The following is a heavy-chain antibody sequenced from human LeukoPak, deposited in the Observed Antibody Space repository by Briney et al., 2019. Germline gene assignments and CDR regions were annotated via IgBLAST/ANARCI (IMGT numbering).Heavy chain of an antibody. CDR1: GFTFSSSA. CDR3: AKSAWFGDAPGGDF. Sequence: TGGSLRLFCAASGFTFSSSAMSWVRQAPGKGLEWVSAISAGGETTYYADSLKGRFTISRDNSKSILYLQMNSLRADDTALYYCAKSAWFGDAPGGDFWGQGILVTVSS. CDR2: ISAGGETT. V-gene: IGHV3-23*01. D-gene: IGHD3-10*01. J-gene: IGHJ4*02.